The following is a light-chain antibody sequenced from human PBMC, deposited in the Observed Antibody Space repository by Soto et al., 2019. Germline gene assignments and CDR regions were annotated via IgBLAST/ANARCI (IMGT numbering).Light chain of an antibody. CDR2: DNN. CDR1: SSNIGNNY. J-gene: IGLJ2*01. V-gene: IGLV1-51*01. CDR3: GTWDDSLSAGI. Sequence: QSVLTQPPSVSAAPGQKVTVSCSGSSSNIGNNYVSWYQKLPGTASKLLIYDNNKRPSGTPDRFSGSRSGTSATLGITGLQTGDEADYYCGTWDDSLSAGIFGGGTKLTVL.